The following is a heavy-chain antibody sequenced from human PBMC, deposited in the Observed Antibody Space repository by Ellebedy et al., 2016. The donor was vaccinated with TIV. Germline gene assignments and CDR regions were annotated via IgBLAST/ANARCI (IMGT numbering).Heavy chain of an antibody. D-gene: IGHD2-21*02. Sequence: PGGSLRLSCADSGFTFDTYAMSWVRQAPGKGLEWVSHISGSGVKTYYADPVRGRFSISRDNSKNTLYLQMNSLRAEDTALYYCATTDVRHWGQGTLVTVSS. CDR3: ATTDVRH. CDR2: ISGSGVKT. CDR1: GFTFDTYA. V-gene: IGHV3-23*01. J-gene: IGHJ4*02.